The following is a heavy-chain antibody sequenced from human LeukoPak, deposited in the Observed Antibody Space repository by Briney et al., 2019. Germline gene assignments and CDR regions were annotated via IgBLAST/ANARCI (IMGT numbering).Heavy chain of an antibody. CDR1: GYTFTSYG. V-gene: IGHV1-18*01. Sequence: ASVKVSCKASGYTFTSYGISWVRQAPGQGLEWMGWISAYNGSTNYAQKLQGRVTMTTGTSTSTAYMELRSLRSDDTAVYYCARDRTTVTTGWFDPWGQGTLVTVSS. D-gene: IGHD4-17*01. CDR2: ISAYNGST. CDR3: ARDRTTVTTGWFDP. J-gene: IGHJ5*02.